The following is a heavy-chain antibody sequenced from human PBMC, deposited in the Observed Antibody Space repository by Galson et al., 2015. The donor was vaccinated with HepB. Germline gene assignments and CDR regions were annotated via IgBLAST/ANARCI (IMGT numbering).Heavy chain of an antibody. CDR3: ARDPTSGVTRGYYYYGMDV. CDR1: GFTFSSYA. CDR2: ISYDGSNK. J-gene: IGHJ6*02. V-gene: IGHV3-30*04. D-gene: IGHD4-17*01. Sequence: SLRLSCAASGFTFSSYAMHWVRQAPGKGLEWVAVISYDGSNKYYADSVKGRFTISRDNSKNTLYLQMNSLRAEDTAVYYCARDPTSGVTRGYYYYGMDVWGQGTTVSVSS.